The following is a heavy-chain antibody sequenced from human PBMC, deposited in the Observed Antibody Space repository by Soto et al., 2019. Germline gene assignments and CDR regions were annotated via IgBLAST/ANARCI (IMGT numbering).Heavy chain of an antibody. J-gene: IGHJ4*02. CDR3: TRVGGYYSDYPNFDY. CDR1: GSSIRPYY. CDR2: SYYSGST. Sequence: SETLSLTCSVSGSSIRPYYWRWIREPPVNGLEWIGNSYYSGSTHSNPSLKSRVIMSVASSKNQVSLRLNSETAADTDVYYCTRVGGYYSDYPNFDYWGQGALVNVSP. D-gene: IGHD5-12*01. V-gene: IGHV4-59*01.